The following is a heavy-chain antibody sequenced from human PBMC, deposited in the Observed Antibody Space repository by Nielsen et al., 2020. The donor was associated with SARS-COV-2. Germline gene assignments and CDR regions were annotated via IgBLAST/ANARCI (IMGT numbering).Heavy chain of an antibody. CDR1: GYTFTSYY. D-gene: IGHD5-12*01. CDR2: INPSGGST. J-gene: IGHJ4*02. V-gene: IGHV1-46*01. Sequence: ASVKVSCKASGYTFTSYYMHWVRQAPGQGLEWMGIINPSGGSTSYAQKFQGRVTMTRNTSISTAYMELSSLRSEDTAVYYCARGGRVQLATIHFDYWGQGTLVTVSS. CDR3: ARGGRVQLATIHFDY.